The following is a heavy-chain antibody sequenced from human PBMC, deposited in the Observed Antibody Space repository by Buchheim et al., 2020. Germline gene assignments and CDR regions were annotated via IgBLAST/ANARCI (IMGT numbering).Heavy chain of an antibody. D-gene: IGHD3-22*01. CDR2: ISYDGSNK. CDR3: AKRDYYDSSGNQRRYYYYYGMDV. Sequence: QVQLVESGGGVVQPGRSLRLSCAASGFTFSSYGMHWVRQAPGKGLEWVAVISYDGSNKYYADSVKGRFTISRDNSKNTLYLQMNSLRAEDTAVYYCAKRDYYDSSGNQRRYYYYYGMDVWGQGTT. V-gene: IGHV3-30*18. CDR1: GFTFSSYG. J-gene: IGHJ6*02.